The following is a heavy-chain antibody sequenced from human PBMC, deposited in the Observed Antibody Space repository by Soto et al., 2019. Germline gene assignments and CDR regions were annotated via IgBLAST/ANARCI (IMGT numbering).Heavy chain of an antibody. CDR2: INHSGST. CDR1: GGSFSGYY. Sequence: GPGPFFSSETLSLTCAVYGGSFSGYYWSWIRQPPGKGLEWIGEINHSGSTNYNPSLKSRVTISVDTSKNKFSLKMSSVTAADTAVYYWARGKPRRSCIDYWGQGPMVTASS. CDR3: ARGKPRRSCIDY. D-gene: IGHD2-2*01. V-gene: IGHV4-34*01. J-gene: IGHJ4*02.